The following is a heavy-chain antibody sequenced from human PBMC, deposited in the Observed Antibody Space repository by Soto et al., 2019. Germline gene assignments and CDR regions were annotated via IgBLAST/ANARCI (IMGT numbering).Heavy chain of an antibody. CDR3: ARGGVFYLAPDY. J-gene: IGHJ4*02. V-gene: IGHV3-74*01. CDR1: GFTFSSYW. D-gene: IGHD6-13*01. CDR2: INSDGSST. Sequence: PGGSLRLSCASSGFTFSSYWMHLVRQAPGKGLVWVSRINSDGSSTSYADSVKGRFTISRDNAKNTLYLQMNSLRAEDTAVYYCARGGVFYLAPDYWGQGTLVTVSS.